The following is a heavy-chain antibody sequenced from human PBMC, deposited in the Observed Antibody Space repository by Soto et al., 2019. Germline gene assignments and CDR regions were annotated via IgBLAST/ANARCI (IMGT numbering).Heavy chain of an antibody. CDR2: INPSGGST. CDR1: GYTFTSNY. CDR3: ARDEKVRAFDI. V-gene: IGHV1-46*01. J-gene: IGHJ3*02. Sequence: QVQLAQSGAEVKKPGASVKVSCKASGYTFTSNYMHWVRQAPGQGLEWMGIINPSGGSTSYAQKFQGRVTMTRDTSTSTVYMELSSLRSEDTAVYYCARDEKVRAFDIWGQGTMVTVSS.